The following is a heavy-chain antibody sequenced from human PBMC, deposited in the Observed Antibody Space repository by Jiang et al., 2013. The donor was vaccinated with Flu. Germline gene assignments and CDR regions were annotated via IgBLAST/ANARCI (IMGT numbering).Heavy chain of an antibody. CDR3: ARETSSGWYYYYYGMDV. D-gene: IGHD6-19*01. V-gene: IGHV6-1*01. CDR1: GDSVSSNSAA. J-gene: IGHJ6*02. Sequence: TSQTLSLTCAISGDSVSSNSAAWNWIRQSPSRGLEWLGRTYYRSKWYNDYAVSVKSRITINPDTSKNQFSLQLNSVTPEDTAVYYCARETSSGWYYYYYGMDVWGQGTTVTVSS. CDR2: TYYRSKWYN.